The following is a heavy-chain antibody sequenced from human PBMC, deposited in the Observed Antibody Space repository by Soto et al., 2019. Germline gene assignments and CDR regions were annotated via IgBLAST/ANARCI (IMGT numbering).Heavy chain of an antibody. J-gene: IGHJ3*02. D-gene: IGHD1-1*01. V-gene: IGHV1-2*04. CDR3: AREGCSDDLSGAFDI. CDR2: INPNSGGT. Sequence: ASVKASRKASGYTFTGYYMHWVRQAPGQGLEWMGWINPNSGGTNYAQKFQGWVTMTRDTSISTAYMELSRLRSDDTAVYYFAREGCSDDLSGAFDIWGQGTMETASS. CDR1: GYTFTGYY.